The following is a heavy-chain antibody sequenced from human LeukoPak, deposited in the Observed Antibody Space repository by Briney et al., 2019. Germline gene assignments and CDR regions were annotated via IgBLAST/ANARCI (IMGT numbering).Heavy chain of an antibody. Sequence: SESLSLTCAVSGYSISSYYFSWIRQPPGKGLEWVGYIYYSGSTSYNPSLKSRVTISLDTSNNPFSLKLRSVTAADTAVYYCARDPNSSSSGGFDYWGQGTLVTVSS. CDR2: IYYSGST. CDR3: ARDPNSSSSGGFDY. J-gene: IGHJ4*02. V-gene: IGHV4-59*01. D-gene: IGHD6-6*01. CDR1: GYSISSYY.